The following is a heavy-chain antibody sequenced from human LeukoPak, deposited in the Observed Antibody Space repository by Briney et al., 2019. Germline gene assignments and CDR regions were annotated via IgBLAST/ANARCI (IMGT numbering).Heavy chain of an antibody. CDR1: GFTFSNYA. Sequence: PGGSLRLSCAASGFTFSNYAMHWVRQAPGKGLEWVAVISYDGSNKYYADSVKGRFTISRDNSKNTVYLQMNSLRAEDTALYYCPRAAGSWFDPWGQGTLVTVSS. J-gene: IGHJ5*02. V-gene: IGHV3-30*01. CDR2: ISYDGSNK. CDR3: PRAAGSWFDP. D-gene: IGHD2-15*01.